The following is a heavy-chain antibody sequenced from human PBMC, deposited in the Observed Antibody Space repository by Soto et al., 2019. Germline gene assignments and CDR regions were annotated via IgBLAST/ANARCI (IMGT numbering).Heavy chain of an antibody. Sequence: QVHLVESGGGVVQPGTSLRLSCVASGFTFRKYGMHWVRQAPGKGLEWVAILTDDGKEKYYADSVKGRFIISRDNSNNTLFLQMNTLSAEDTAVYYCAKVRFALKYYYGLDVLGQWTTVSVSS. CDR2: LTDDGKEK. CDR1: GFTFRKYG. CDR3: AKVRFALKYYYGLDV. V-gene: IGHV3-30*18. D-gene: IGHD3-16*01. J-gene: IGHJ6*02.